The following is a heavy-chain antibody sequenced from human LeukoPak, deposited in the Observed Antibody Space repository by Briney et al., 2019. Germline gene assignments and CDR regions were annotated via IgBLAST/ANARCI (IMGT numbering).Heavy chain of an antibody. V-gene: IGHV3-23*01. CDR3: AKGGKWDVTPFDY. Sequence: AISGGGGSTYYADSVKGRFTISRDNSKNTLYLQVNSLRAEDTAVYYCAKGGKWDVTPFDYWGQGTLVTVSP. D-gene: IGHD1-26*01. CDR2: ISGGGGST. J-gene: IGHJ4*02.